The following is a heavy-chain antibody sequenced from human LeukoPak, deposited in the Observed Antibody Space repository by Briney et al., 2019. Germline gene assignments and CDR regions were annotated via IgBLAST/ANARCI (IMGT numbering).Heavy chain of an antibody. Sequence: GGSLRLSCAASGFTFSSYEMNWVRQAPGKGLEWVSYIGSSGSTIYYADSVKGRFTISRDNAKNSLYLQMNSLRAEDTAVYYCARVRALADAFDIWGQGTMVTVSS. D-gene: IGHD4-17*01. V-gene: IGHV3-48*03. CDR1: GFTFSSYE. J-gene: IGHJ3*02. CDR3: ARVRALADAFDI. CDR2: IGSSGSTI.